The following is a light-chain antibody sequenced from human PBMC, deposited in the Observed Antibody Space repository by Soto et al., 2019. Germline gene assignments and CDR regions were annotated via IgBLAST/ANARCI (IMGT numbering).Light chain of an antibody. V-gene: IGKV1-39*01. Sequence: DIQMTQSPSSLSASVGDRVTITCRASQSISYYLNWYQQKPGKAPKLLIYSASSLQSGVPSRFSGSGSGTDFTLTISSIQPEDFATYYCQQTYSLPWTFGQGTRVEI. CDR3: QQTYSLPWT. CDR1: QSISYY. J-gene: IGKJ1*01. CDR2: SAS.